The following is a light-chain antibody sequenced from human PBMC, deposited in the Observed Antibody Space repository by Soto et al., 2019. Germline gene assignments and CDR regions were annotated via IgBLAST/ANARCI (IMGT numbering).Light chain of an antibody. Sequence: EIVLTQSPGTLSLSPGERATLSCRASQSVSNSYLAWYQQKPGQAPRLLIYVASSRATGIPDRFSGSGSGTDFTLTINRLEPEDSGVYYCQQYGSSPRTFGGGTKVEIK. CDR3: QQYGSSPRT. CDR1: QSVSNSY. V-gene: IGKV3-20*01. J-gene: IGKJ4*01. CDR2: VAS.